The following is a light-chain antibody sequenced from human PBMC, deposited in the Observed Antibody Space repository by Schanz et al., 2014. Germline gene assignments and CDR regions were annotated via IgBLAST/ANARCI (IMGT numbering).Light chain of an antibody. V-gene: IGKV3-11*01. CDR2: DAS. J-gene: IGKJ2*01. Sequence: EIVLTQSPATVSLSPGDRATLSCRASQSVTSNLAWYQHKPGQTPRLLIYDASNRATGIPARFSGSGSGTDFTLTISSLEPEDFAVYYCQQYGTSQYTFGQGTKLQIK. CDR1: QSVTSN. CDR3: QQYGTSQYT.